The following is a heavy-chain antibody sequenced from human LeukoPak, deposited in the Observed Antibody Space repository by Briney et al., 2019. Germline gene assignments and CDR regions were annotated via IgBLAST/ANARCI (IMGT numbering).Heavy chain of an antibody. CDR2: ITSSGAAT. D-gene: IGHD6-13*01. V-gene: IGHV3-23*01. Sequence: GGSLRLSCAASGFTFSSHAMGWVRQAPGKGLEWVSAITSSGAATYYADSVRGRFTISRDNAQYLAYLQMNSLRAEDTAVYYCARLDRADYSTSPVPYYNYYMNAWDKGTTVIVSS. CDR3: ARLDRADYSTSPVPYYNYYMNA. J-gene: IGHJ6*03. CDR1: GFTFSSHA.